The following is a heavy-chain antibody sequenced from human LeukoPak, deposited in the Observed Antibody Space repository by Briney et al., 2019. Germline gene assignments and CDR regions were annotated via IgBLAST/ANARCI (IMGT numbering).Heavy chain of an antibody. V-gene: IGHV3-30*18. J-gene: IGHJ6*02. D-gene: IGHD6-13*01. Sequence: GRSLRLSCAASGFTFSSYGMHWVRQAPGKGLEWVAVISYDGSNKYCADSVKGRFTISRDNSKNTLYLQMNSLRAEDTAVYYCAKDRIAAAVFHYYYGMDVWGQGTTVTVSS. CDR3: AKDRIAAAVFHYYYGMDV. CDR2: ISYDGSNK. CDR1: GFTFSSYG.